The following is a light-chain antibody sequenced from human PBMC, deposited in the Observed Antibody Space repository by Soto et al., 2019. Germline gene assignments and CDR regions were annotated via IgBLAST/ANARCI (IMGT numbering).Light chain of an antibody. CDR1: NSNIGAGYD. CDR2: RNS. J-gene: IGLJ1*01. Sequence: QAVLTQPPSVSGAPGQRITISCTGSNSNIGAGYDVHWYLQLPGTAPKLLIYRNSNRPSGVPDRFSGSKSGASASLAITGLQAEDELDYYCQSYDTGLGGYVFGTGTKLTVL. V-gene: IGLV1-40*01. CDR3: QSYDTGLGGYV.